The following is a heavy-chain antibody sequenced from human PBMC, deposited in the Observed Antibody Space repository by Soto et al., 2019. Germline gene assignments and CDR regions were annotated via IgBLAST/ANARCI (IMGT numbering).Heavy chain of an antibody. D-gene: IGHD5-18*01. CDR3: AKGPPPGTATATDYYYGMDV. V-gene: IGHV3-43*01. J-gene: IGHJ6*02. CDR1: GFTFDDYT. CDR2: ISWDGGST. Sequence: GGSLRLSCAASGFTFDDYTMHWVRQAPGKGLEWVSLISWDGGSTYYADSVKGRFTISRDNSKDSLYLQMNSLRTEDTALYYCAKGPPPGTATATDYYYGMDVWGQGTTVTVSS.